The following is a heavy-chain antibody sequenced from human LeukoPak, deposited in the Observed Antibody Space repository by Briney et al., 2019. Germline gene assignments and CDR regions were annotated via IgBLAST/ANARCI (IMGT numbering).Heavy chain of an antibody. J-gene: IGHJ6*02. Sequence: GGSLRLSCAASGFTFSDYWLHWVRQAPGKGLVWVSRIDSGGSDTSYADSVKGRFTISRDNAKNTLYLQINSLRADDTAVYYCTRDRRYGGMDVWGQGTTVTVSS. CDR3: TRDRRYGGMDV. CDR2: IDSGGSDT. V-gene: IGHV3-74*01. CDR1: GFTFSDYW. D-gene: IGHD1-1*01.